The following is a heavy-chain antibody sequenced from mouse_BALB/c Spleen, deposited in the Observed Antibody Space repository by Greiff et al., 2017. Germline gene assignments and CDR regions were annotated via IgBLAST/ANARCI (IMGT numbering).Heavy chain of an antibody. Sequence: EVMLVESGGGLVKPGGSLKLSCAASGFTFSDYYMYWVRQTPEKRLEWVATISDGGSYTYYPDSVKGRFTISRDNAKNNLYLQMSSLKSEDTAMYYCAREESLIYSFAYWGQGTLVTVSA. D-gene: IGHD2-1*01. CDR2: ISDGGSYT. J-gene: IGHJ3*01. CDR3: AREESLIYSFAY. CDR1: GFTFSDYY. V-gene: IGHV5-4*02.